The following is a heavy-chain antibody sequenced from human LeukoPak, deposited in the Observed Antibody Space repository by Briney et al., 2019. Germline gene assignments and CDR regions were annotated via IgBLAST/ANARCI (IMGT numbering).Heavy chain of an antibody. Sequence: ASVKVSCKVSGYTLTELSMHWVRQAPGKGLEWMGGFDPEDGETIYAQKFQGRVTMTEDTSTDTAYMELSSLRSEDTAVYYCATDRRITMVRGVRFDPWGQGTWSPSPQ. CDR3: ATDRRITMVRGVRFDP. J-gene: IGHJ5*02. D-gene: IGHD3-10*01. CDR2: FDPEDGET. CDR1: GYTLTELS. V-gene: IGHV1-24*01.